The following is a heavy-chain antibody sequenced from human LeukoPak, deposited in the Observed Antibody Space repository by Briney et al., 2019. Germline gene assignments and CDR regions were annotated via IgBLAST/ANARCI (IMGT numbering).Heavy chain of an antibody. D-gene: IGHD2-15*01. CDR1: GFTFSNYG. V-gene: IGHV3-23*01. J-gene: IGHJ4*02. Sequence: GGSLRLSCVASGFTFSNYGMHWVRQAPGKGLEWVSLISGSGNSTYYADSVKGRFTISRDNSKNTLYLQMNSLRAEDTAVYYCAKVLVLVSANRYYFDYWGQGTLVTVSS. CDR2: ISGSGNST. CDR3: AKVLVLVSANRYYFDY.